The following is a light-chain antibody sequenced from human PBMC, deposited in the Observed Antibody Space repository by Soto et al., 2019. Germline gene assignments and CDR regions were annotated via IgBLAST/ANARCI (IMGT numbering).Light chain of an antibody. CDR1: QSVSSN. J-gene: IGKJ1*01. V-gene: IGKV3-15*01. CDR2: GAS. Sequence: EIVMTQSPATLSVSPGERATLSCRASQSVSSNLAWYQQKPGQAPRLLIYGASTRATGIPARFSGSGSGTEYTLTISSLQSEDFAVYYCQQGWTFGQGTKVEIK. CDR3: QQGWT.